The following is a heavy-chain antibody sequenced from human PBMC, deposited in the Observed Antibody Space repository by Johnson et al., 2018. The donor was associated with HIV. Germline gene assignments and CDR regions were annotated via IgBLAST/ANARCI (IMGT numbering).Heavy chain of an antibody. CDR1: GFSFSSYA. J-gene: IGHJ3*02. D-gene: IGHD1-20*01. Sequence: QVQLVESGGGVVQPGRSLRLSCAASGFSFSSYAMHWVRQAPGKGLEWVAVVSYDGSERYYADSVKGRFTISRDNSKDTLYLRMNSLRAEDTAVYYCAKDLNPDNWNPDAFDIWGQGTMVTVSS. CDR2: VSYDGSER. CDR3: AKDLNPDNWNPDAFDI. V-gene: IGHV3-30*04.